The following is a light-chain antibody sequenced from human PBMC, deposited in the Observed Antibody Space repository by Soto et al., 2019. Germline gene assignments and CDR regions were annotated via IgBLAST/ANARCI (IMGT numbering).Light chain of an antibody. V-gene: IGKV1-9*01. CDR3: QQYNSYFT. CDR1: QDIGRY. Sequence: DIQLTQSPSFLSASVGDRVTVTCRSSQDIGRYLAWYQQKPGQAPKILIYGASTLQSGVPSRFSGSGSGTEFALTISSLQPDDFATYYCQQYNSYFTFGQGTRLEIK. J-gene: IGKJ5*01. CDR2: GAS.